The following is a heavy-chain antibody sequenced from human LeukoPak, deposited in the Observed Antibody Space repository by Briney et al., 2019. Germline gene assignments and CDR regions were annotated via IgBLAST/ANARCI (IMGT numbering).Heavy chain of an antibody. CDR1: GYTFTGYY. CDR2: INPNSGGT. Sequence: ASVKVSCKASGYTFTGYYMHWVRRAPGQGLEWMGWINPNSGGTNYAQKFQGRVTMTRDTSISTAYMELSRLRSDDTAVYYCARDKWELPPSYYMDVWGKGTTVTVSS. CDR3: ARDKWELPPSYYMDV. D-gene: IGHD1-26*01. V-gene: IGHV1-2*02. J-gene: IGHJ6*03.